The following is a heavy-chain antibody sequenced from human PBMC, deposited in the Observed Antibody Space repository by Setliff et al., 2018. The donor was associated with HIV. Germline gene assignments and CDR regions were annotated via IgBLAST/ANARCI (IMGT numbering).Heavy chain of an antibody. CDR3: ARGGSGNSYNGAFDY. Sequence: SETLSLTCTVSGDSISSYYWSWIRQPPGKGLEWIGYIYTSGITDYNPSLKSRVTISGDTSKNQFSLKLSSVTAADTAVYYCARGGSGNSYNGAFDYWGQGTLVTVSS. CDR2: IYTSGIT. D-gene: IGHD3-10*01. V-gene: IGHV4-4*08. CDR1: GDSISSYY. J-gene: IGHJ4*02.